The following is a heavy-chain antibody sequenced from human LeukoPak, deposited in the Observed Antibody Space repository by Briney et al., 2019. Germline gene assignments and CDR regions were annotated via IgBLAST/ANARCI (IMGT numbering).Heavy chain of an antibody. D-gene: IGHD6-13*01. J-gene: IGHJ4*02. CDR2: INADNGDT. Sequence: GASVKVSCKASGFTFTTYAMHWVRQAPGQRLEWMGWINADNGDTEYSQTFQGRVTITRDTSASTAYMELSSLRSEDTAFYYCARGSTSSWPSDYWGQGTLVTVSS. CDR3: ARGSTSSWPSDY. CDR1: GFTFTTYA. V-gene: IGHV1-3*01.